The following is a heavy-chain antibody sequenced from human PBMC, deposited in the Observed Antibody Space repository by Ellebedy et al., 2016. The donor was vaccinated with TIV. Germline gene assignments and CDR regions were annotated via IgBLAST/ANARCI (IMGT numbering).Heavy chain of an antibody. CDR2: IIPIFGTA. V-gene: IGHV1-69*06. Sequence: SVKVSCXASGGTFSSYAISWVRQAPGQGLEWMGGIIPIFGTANYAQKFQGRVTITADKSTSTAYMELSSLRSEDTAVYYCARGNPGLLGSWGYFDYWGQGTLVTVSS. CDR3: ARGNPGLLGSWGYFDY. J-gene: IGHJ4*02. D-gene: IGHD3-22*01. CDR1: GGTFSSYA.